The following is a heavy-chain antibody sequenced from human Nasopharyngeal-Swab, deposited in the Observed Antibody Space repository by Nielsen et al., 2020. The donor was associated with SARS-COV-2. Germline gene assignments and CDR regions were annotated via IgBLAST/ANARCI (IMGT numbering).Heavy chain of an antibody. CDR1: GGSISSYY. V-gene: IGHV4-4*07. Sequence: SETLSLTCTVSGGSISSYYWSWIRQPAGKGLEWIGRLYTSGSTHYNPSLKSLVTMSVDTSKNQFSLKLSSVTAADTAVYYCARDRATYYDFWSGYYHYGMDVWGQGTTVTVSS. J-gene: IGHJ6*02. CDR2: LYTSGST. CDR3: ARDRATYYDFWSGYYHYGMDV. D-gene: IGHD3-3*01.